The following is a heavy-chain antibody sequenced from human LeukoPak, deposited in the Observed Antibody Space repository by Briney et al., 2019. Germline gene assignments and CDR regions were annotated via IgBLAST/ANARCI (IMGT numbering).Heavy chain of an antibody. CDR3: ARGWSDYYDSSGQNAFDI. CDR2: IGTAGDT. Sequence: GGSLRLSCAASGFTFSSYDMHWVRQATGKGLEWVSAIGTAGDTYYPGSVKGRFTISRENAKNSLYLQMNSLRAGDTAVYHCARGWSDYYDSSGQNAFDIWGQGTMVTVSS. J-gene: IGHJ3*02. D-gene: IGHD3-22*01. V-gene: IGHV3-13*01. CDR1: GFTFSSYD.